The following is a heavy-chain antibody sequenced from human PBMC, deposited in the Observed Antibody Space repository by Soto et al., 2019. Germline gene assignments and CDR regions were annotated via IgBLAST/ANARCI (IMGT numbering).Heavy chain of an antibody. CDR1: GYTFTGYY. Sequence: ASVKVSCKASGYTFTGYYMHWVRQAPGQGLEWMGWINPNSGGTNHAQKFQGRVTMTRDTSISTAYMELSRLRSDDTAVYYCARGRGSSWYEDYFDYWGQGTLVTVSS. J-gene: IGHJ4*02. V-gene: IGHV1-2*02. D-gene: IGHD6-13*01. CDR2: INPNSGGT. CDR3: ARGRGSSWYEDYFDY.